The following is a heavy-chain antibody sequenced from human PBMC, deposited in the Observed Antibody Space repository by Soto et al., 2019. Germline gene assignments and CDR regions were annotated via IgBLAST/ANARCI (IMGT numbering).Heavy chain of an antibody. CDR3: ARDQAEYSYGYGLSY. Sequence: EVQLVESGGGLVKPGGSLRLSCAASGFTFSSYSMNWVRQAPGKGLEWVSSISSSSSYIYYADSVKGRFTISRDNAKNALDLQMNGLRDEDTAVYYCARDQAEYSYGYGLSYWGQGTLGTVSS. CDR2: ISSSSSYI. J-gene: IGHJ4*02. V-gene: IGHV3-21*01. D-gene: IGHD5-18*01. CDR1: GFTFSSYS.